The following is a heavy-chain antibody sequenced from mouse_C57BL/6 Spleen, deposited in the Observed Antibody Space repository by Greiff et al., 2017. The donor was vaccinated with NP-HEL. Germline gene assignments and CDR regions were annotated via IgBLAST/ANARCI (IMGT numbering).Heavy chain of an antibody. CDR3: ASYDYDVSYFGY. CDR1: GYTFTSYW. D-gene: IGHD2-4*01. J-gene: IGHJ2*01. V-gene: IGHV1-64*01. Sequence: QVQLQQPGAELVKPGASVKLSCKASGYTFTSYWMHWVKQRPGQGLEWIGMIHPNSGSTNYNEKFKSKATLTVDKSSSTAYMQLSSLTSEDSAVYYCASYDYDVSYFGYWGQGTTLTVSS. CDR2: IHPNSGST.